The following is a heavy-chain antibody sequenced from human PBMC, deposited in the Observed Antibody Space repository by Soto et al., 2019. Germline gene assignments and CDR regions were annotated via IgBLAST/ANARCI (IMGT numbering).Heavy chain of an antibody. CDR2: ISGSGGST. V-gene: IGHV3-23*01. CDR3: AKDLDYDYIWGSYE. Sequence: EVQLLESGGGLVQPGGSLRLSCAASGFTFSSYAMSWVRQAPGKGLEWVSAISGSGGSTYYADSVKGRFTISRDNSKNTLYLPMNSLRAEDTAVYYCAKDLDYDYIWGSYEWGQGTLVTVSS. J-gene: IGHJ4*02. D-gene: IGHD3-16*01. CDR1: GFTFSSYA.